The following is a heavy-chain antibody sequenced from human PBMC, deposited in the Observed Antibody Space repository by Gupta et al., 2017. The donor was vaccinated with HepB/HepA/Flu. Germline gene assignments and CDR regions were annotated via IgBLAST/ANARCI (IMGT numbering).Heavy chain of an antibody. D-gene: IGHD3-22*01. Sequence: EVQLVESGGGLVQSGGSLRPSCAASGFTFNTYAVNWVRQAPGKGLEWVSYISSSGTTIYYADSVKGRFTISRDNAKNSLYLQMNSLRDEDTAVYYCARSEYYDSSGYYWFAFDIWGQGTMGTVSS. V-gene: IGHV3-48*02. CDR3: ARSEYYDSSGYYWFAFDI. CDR2: ISSSGTTI. CDR1: GFTFNTYA. J-gene: IGHJ3*02.